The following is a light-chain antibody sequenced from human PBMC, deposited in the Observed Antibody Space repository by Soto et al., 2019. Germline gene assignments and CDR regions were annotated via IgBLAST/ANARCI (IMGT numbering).Light chain of an antibody. J-gene: IGKJ1*01. CDR2: GAS. V-gene: IGKV3-20*01. Sequence: EIVLTQSPGTLSLSPGERATLSCRASQSVSSSYLAWYQKKPGQAPRLLIYGASSRSTGIPDRFSGSGSGRHFTVTISRLEPEDFAVYYCQKYGSSPRTFGQGTKVEIK. CDR1: QSVSSSY. CDR3: QKYGSSPRT.